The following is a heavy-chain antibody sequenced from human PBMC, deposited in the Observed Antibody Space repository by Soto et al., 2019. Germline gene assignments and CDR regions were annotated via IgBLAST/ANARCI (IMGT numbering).Heavy chain of an antibody. CDR2: VSNDGIRK. CDR1: GFIFSGSG. J-gene: IGHJ5*01. CDR3: ARWVGGSMYDNSGKYDS. V-gene: IGHV3-30*03. D-gene: IGHD3-22*01. Sequence: VQLVESGGGVVQPGRSLRLTCAASGFIFSGSGMHWVRQAPGKGLEWVALVSNDGIRKYYGDSVKGRFTISRDNAENTLYQQMNSLRAEDTAVYYCARWVGGSMYDNSGKYDSWGQGTLVTVSS.